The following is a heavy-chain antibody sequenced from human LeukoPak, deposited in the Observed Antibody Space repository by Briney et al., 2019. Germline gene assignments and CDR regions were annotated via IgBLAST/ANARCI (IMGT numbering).Heavy chain of an antibody. J-gene: IGHJ5*02. V-gene: IGHV4-59*01. CDR2: IYYSGST. Sequence: PSETLSLTCTVSGGSISSYYWSWIRQPPGKGLEWIGYIYYSGSTNYNPSLKSRVTISVDMSKNQFSLKLSSVTAADTAVYYCARGLGGIAVAGTLWFDPWGQGTLVTVSS. CDR3: ARGLGGIAVAGTLWFDP. CDR1: GGSISSYY. D-gene: IGHD6-19*01.